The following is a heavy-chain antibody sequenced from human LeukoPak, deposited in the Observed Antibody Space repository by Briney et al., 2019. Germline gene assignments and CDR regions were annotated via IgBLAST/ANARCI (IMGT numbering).Heavy chain of an antibody. CDR2: ISGSGGST. Sequence: GGSLRLSCAASGFTFGSFAMSWVRQAPGKGLEWVSAISGSGGSTYYADSVKGRFTISRDNSKNTLYLQMNSLRAEDTAVYYCAKSFKGSRGRGYYDSSGYRSGYYMDVWGKGTTATVSS. V-gene: IGHV3-23*01. CDR3: AKSFKGSRGRGYYDSSGYRSGYYMDV. D-gene: IGHD3-22*01. CDR1: GFTFGSFA. J-gene: IGHJ6*03.